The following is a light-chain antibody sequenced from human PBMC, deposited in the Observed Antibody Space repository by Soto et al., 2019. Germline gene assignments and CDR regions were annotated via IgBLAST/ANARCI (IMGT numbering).Light chain of an antibody. CDR2: GAS. Sequence: EIVLTQSPGTLSLSAGERATLSCRASQSVSSSYLAWYQQKPGQAPRLLIYGASSRATGIPDRFSGSGSGTDFTLTISRLEPEDFAVYYCQQYRSSPRTFGGGTKVEIK. J-gene: IGKJ4*01. V-gene: IGKV3-20*01. CDR3: QQYRSSPRT. CDR1: QSVSSSY.